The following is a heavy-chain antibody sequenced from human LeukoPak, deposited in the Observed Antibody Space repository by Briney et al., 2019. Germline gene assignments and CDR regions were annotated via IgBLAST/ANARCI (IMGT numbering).Heavy chain of an antibody. CDR2: IYHSGST. J-gene: IGHJ5*02. D-gene: IGHD4-17*01. Sequence: SETLSLTCAVSGGSISSSNWWSWVRQPPGKGLEWIGEIYHSGSTNYNPSLKSRVTISVDKSKNQFSLKLSSVTAADTAVYYCARSPVTTVDWCDPWGQGTLVTVSS. CDR3: ARSPVTTVDWCDP. V-gene: IGHV4-4*02. CDR1: GGSISSSNW.